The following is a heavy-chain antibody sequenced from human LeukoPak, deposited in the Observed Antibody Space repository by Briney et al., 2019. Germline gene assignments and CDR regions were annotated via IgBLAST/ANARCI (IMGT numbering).Heavy chain of an antibody. CDR2: IYYSGST. D-gene: IGHD5-18*01. V-gene: IGHV4-39*01. J-gene: IGHJ4*02. CDR1: GGTISSSSYY. Sequence: TSETLSLTCTVSGGTISSSSYYWGWIRQPPGKGLEWIGNIYYSGSTYYNPFLKSRVTISVDTSNNQFSLKLSSETAADTAVYYCARRTYSYGPFFDYWGQGTLVTVSS. CDR3: ARRTYSYGPFFDY.